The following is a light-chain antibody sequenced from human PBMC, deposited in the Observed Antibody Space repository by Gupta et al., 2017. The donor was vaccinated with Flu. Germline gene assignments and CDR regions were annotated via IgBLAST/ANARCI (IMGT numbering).Light chain of an antibody. J-gene: IGKJ2*01. CDR1: QSINSQ. V-gene: IGKV1-39*01. CDR3: QQSNSCPYT. CDR2: AVS. Sequence: PCSLSASVGDRATLTCRASQSINSQLNWYQQKPGKAPHLLVYAVSSLQSDVPARFSGSGSGTEFTLTISSLQPDDSATYYCQQSNSCPYTFGQGTELDIK.